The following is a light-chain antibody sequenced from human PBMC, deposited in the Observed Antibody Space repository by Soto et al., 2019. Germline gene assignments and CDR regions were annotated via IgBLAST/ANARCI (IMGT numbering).Light chain of an antibody. Sequence: QSVLTQPAAVSGSPGQSITISCTRTSSDVGAYNFVSWYQHHPDKAPKLMISEVSNRPSGVSDRFSGSKSGNTASLTISGLQAEDEADYYCASLTTTSFVFGTGTKVTVL. CDR2: EVS. J-gene: IGLJ1*01. CDR1: SSDVGAYNF. CDR3: ASLTTTSFV. V-gene: IGLV2-14*01.